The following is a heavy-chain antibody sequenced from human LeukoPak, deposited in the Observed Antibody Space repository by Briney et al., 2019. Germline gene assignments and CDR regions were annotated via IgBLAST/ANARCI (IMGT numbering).Heavy chain of an antibody. J-gene: IGHJ4*02. D-gene: IGHD3-3*01. V-gene: IGHV3-30-3*01. CDR2: ISYDGSNK. Sequence: GGSLRLSCAASGFTFSTYAMHWVRQAPGKGLEWVAVISYDGSNKYYADSVKGRFTISRDNSKNTLYLQMNSLRAEDTAVYYCARDEYDSWSGYYSPPFDYWGQGTLVTVSS. CDR3: ARDEYDSWSGYYSPPFDY. CDR1: GFTFSTYA.